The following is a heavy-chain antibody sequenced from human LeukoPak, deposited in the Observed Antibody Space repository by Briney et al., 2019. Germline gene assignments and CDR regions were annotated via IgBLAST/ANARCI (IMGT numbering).Heavy chain of an antibody. Sequence: GGSLRLSCGASGFTFSSYGMHWVRQAPGKGLEWVAVISYDGSSKYYADSVKGRFTISRDNSKNTLYLQMNSLRAEDTAVYYCAKRPAQEISLFDYWGQGTLVTVSS. CDR1: GFTFSSYG. J-gene: IGHJ4*02. CDR2: ISYDGSSK. D-gene: IGHD2-2*01. V-gene: IGHV3-30*18. CDR3: AKRPAQEISLFDY.